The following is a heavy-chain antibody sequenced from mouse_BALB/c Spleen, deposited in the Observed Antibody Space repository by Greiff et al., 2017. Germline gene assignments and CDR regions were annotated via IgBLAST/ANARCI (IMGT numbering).Heavy chain of an antibody. CDR2: ISSGGSYT. V-gene: IGHV5-9-3*01. CDR3: ARQPYDYDETWFAY. CDR1: GFTFSSYA. Sequence: EVKLMESGGGLVKPGGSLKLSCAASGFTFSSYAMSWVRQTPEKRLEWVATISSGGSYTYYPDSVKGRFTISRDNAKNTLYLQMSSLRSEDTAMYYCARQPYDYDETWFAYWGQGTLVTVSA. J-gene: IGHJ3*01. D-gene: IGHD2-4*01.